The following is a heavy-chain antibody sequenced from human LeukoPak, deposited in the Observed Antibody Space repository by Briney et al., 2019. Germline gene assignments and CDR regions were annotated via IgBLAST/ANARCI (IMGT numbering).Heavy chain of an antibody. CDR2: IYHSGST. J-gene: IGHJ4*02. D-gene: IGHD3-16*02. CDR3: ARTGHYDYVWGSYRYYFDY. CDR1: GGSISSGGYS. Sequence: SQTLSLTCAVSGGSISSGGYSWSWIRQPPGKGLEWIGYIYHSGSTYYNPSLKSRVTISVDRSKNQFSLKLSSVTAADTAVYYCARTGHYDYVWGSYRYYFDYWGQGTLVTVSS. V-gene: IGHV4-30-2*01.